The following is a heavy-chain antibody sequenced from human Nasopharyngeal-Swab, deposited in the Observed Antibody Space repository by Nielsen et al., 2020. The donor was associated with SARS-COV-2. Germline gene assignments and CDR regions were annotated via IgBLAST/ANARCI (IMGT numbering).Heavy chain of an antibody. D-gene: IGHD3-3*01. J-gene: IGHJ6*02. CDR3: ARGSLAAITIFGVITTYGMDV. Sequence: SETLSLTCTVSGGSISSSSYYWSWIRQPPGKGLEWIGYIYYSGSTYYNPSLKSRVTISVDTSKNQFSLKLSSVTAADTAVYYCARGSLAAITIFGVITTYGMDVWGQGTTVTVSS. V-gene: IGHV4-30-4*01. CDR2: IYYSGST. CDR1: GGSISSSSYY.